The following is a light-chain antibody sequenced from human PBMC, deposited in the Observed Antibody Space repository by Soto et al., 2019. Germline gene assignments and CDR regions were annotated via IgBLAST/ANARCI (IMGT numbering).Light chain of an antibody. CDR2: DAS. CDR3: KPSNTYSGA. V-gene: IGKV1-5*01. J-gene: IGKJ4*02. Sequence: DIQMTQSPSTLSASVGDRVSITCRASQSINNWLAWYQQKPGKAPKLLIFDASSLEGGVTSRFSGSGSGSEFTLTIISLQPDDFATYSCKPSNTYSGAFGGGTKVELK. CDR1: QSINNW.